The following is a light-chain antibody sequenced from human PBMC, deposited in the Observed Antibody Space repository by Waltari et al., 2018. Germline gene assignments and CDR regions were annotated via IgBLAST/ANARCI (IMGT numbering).Light chain of an antibody. CDR2: GAS. Sequence: VLTQSPGTLSLSPGDSATLSCRSSQSITKRYFACYQQKPGQAPRLLIYGASSRAAGIPDRFSGSGSGTEFTLTISRLEAEDSAVYYCQQYGSSIMYTFGQGTKLEIK. J-gene: IGKJ2*01. V-gene: IGKV3-20*01. CDR3: QQYGSSIMYT. CDR1: QSITKRY.